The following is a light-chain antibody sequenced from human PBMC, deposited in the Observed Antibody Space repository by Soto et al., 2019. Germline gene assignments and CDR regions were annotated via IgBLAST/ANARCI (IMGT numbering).Light chain of an antibody. CDR1: QSISNW. CDR2: KAS. CDR3: QQYNSYPWT. V-gene: IGKV1-5*03. J-gene: IGKJ1*01. Sequence: DIQMTQSPSTLSASVGDRVTITCRASQSISNWLAWYQQKPGKAPKVLIYKASTLESGVPSRFSGSGSGTEITLTISSLQPDDFATYYCQQYNSYPWTFSQGTKVEIK.